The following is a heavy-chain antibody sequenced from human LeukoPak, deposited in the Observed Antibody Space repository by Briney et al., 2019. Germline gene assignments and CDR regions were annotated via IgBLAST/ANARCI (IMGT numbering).Heavy chain of an antibody. D-gene: IGHD3-10*01. J-gene: IGHJ4*02. Sequence: GGSLRLSCAASGFTVSNNYISWVRQAPGKGLEWVSVIYSGGSTKYADSVKARFTISRDNSENTVYLQMNSLRVDDTAVYYCARAQYYYGSGSFDYWGQGTLVTVSS. CDR2: IYSGGST. CDR3: ARAQYYYGSGSFDY. CDR1: GFTVSNNY. V-gene: IGHV3-53*01.